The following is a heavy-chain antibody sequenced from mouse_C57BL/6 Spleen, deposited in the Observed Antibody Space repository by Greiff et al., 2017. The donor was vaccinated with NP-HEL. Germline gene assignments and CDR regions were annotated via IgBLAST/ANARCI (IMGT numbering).Heavy chain of an antibody. CDR2: IYPRSGNT. D-gene: IGHD2-3*01. J-gene: IGHJ1*03. Sequence: QVQLQQSGAELARPGASVKLSCKASGYTFTSYGISWVKQRTGQGLEWIGEIYPRSGNTYYNEKFKGKATLTADKSSSTAYMELRSLTSEDSAVYFCARSDGYSLWGFDVWGTGTTVTVSS. CDR1: GYTFTSYG. CDR3: ARSDGYSLWGFDV. V-gene: IGHV1-81*01.